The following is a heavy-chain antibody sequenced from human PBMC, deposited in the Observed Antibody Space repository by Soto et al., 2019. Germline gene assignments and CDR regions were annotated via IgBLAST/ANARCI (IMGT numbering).Heavy chain of an antibody. CDR1: GGSFSGYY. CDR2: INHSGST. Sequence: QVQLQQWGAGLLKPSETLSLTCAVYGGSFSGYYWSWIRQPPGKGLEWIGEINHSGSTNYNPSLKSRVTISVDTSKNQFSLKLSSVPAADTAVYYCARRNVVVVAATPGLTYWGQGTLVTVSS. J-gene: IGHJ4*02. CDR3: ARRNVVVVAATPGLTY. D-gene: IGHD2-15*01. V-gene: IGHV4-34*01.